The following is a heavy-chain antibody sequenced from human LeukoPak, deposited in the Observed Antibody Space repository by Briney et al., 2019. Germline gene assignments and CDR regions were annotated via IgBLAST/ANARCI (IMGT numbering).Heavy chain of an antibody. Sequence: ASVKVSCKASGYTFTGYYMHWVRQAPGQGLEWMGWINPNSGGTNYAQKFQGRVTMTRDTSISTAYMELSRLRSDDTAVYYCARDCDSSGWYLDAFDIWGQGTMVTVSS. CDR2: INPNSGGT. CDR1: GYTFTGYY. J-gene: IGHJ3*02. V-gene: IGHV1-2*02. CDR3: ARDCDSSGWYLDAFDI. D-gene: IGHD6-19*01.